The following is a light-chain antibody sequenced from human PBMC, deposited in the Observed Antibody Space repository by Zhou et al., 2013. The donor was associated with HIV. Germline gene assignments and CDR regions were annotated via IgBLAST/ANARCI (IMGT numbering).Light chain of an antibody. J-gene: IGKJ2*01. Sequence: EIVLTQSPGTLSLSPGERATLSCRASQSISSYLAWYQQKPGQAPRLLIYDTSNRATGIPARFSGSGSGADFTLTISSLEPEDFAVYYCQQRSTWPPKYTFGQGTKLEI. CDR2: DTS. V-gene: IGKV3-11*01. CDR3: QQRSTWPPKYT. CDR1: QSISSY.